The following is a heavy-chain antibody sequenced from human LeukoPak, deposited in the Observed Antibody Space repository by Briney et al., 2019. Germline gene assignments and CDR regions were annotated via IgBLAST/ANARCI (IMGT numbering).Heavy chain of an antibody. V-gene: IGHV1-69*13. D-gene: IGHD1-14*01. CDR2: LMPQYETT. J-gene: IGHJ4*02. CDR1: GVTFSTNS. Sequence: SVKVSCKASGVTFSTNSFSWVRQAPGQGPEWMGGLMPQYETTFYAQSFQGRVTITADDSTSTLYMELSSLRSEDTAMYYCARQMEGEPGSFDFWGQGTLVTVSS. CDR3: ARQMEGEPGSFDF.